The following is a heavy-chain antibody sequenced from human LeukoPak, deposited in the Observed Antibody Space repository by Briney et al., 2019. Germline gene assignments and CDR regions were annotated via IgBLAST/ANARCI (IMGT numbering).Heavy chain of an antibody. Sequence: SETLSLTCAVSGGSISSGGYFWSWIRQPPGKGLEWIGYIYHSGSTYYNPSLKSRVTISVDRSKNQFSLKLSSVTAADTAVYYCASQTQRDYYAVDYWGQGTLVTVSS. V-gene: IGHV4-30-2*01. CDR1: GGSISSGGYF. J-gene: IGHJ4*02. CDR2: IYHSGST. CDR3: ASQTQRDYYAVDY. D-gene: IGHD3-10*01.